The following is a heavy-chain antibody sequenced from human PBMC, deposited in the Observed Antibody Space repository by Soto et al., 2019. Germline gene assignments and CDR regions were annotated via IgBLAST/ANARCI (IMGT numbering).Heavy chain of an antibody. CDR3: ARVRDWFDP. CDR1: GGSIDSYY. D-gene: IGHD3-3*01. CDR2: ISDSGYT. J-gene: IGHJ5*02. V-gene: IGHV4-59*12. Sequence: PSETLSLTCTVFGGSIDSYYWSWIRQAPGKGLEWIGHISDSGYTNYNPSLKSRVTISVDTSKNQFSLRLTSVTAADTAVYYCARVRDWFDPWGQGTLVTVSS.